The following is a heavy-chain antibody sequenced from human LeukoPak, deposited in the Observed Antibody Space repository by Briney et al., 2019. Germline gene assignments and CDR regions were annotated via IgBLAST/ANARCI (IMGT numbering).Heavy chain of an antibody. Sequence: SLKVSCKASGGTFSSYAISWVRQAPGQGLEWMGRIIPIFGIANYAQKFQGRVTITADKSTSTAYMELSSLRSEDTAVYYCARERADSSGYYPPGPWGQGTLVTVSS. CDR2: IIPIFGIA. CDR3: ARERADSSGYYPPGP. CDR1: GGTFSSYA. D-gene: IGHD3-22*01. J-gene: IGHJ5*02. V-gene: IGHV1-69*04.